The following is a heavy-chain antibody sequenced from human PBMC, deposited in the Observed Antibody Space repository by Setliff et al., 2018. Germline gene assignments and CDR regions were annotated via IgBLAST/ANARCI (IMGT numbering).Heavy chain of an antibody. CDR2: ITPMIGTA. D-gene: IGHD3-10*02. CDR1: GYAFITFG. V-gene: IGHV1-69*13. J-gene: IGHJ4*02. CDR3: ARDRRRVFGDYVNNLDY. Sequence: GASVKVSCKTSGYAFITFGMSWVRQAPGQGLEWMGRITPMIGTANYAQKFQGRVSITADESTSTAYMELSSLTSEDTAVYYCARDRRRVFGDYVNNLDYWGQGTLVTVSS.